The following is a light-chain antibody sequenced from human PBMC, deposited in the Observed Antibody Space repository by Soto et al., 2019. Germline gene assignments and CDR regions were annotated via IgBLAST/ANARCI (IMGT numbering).Light chain of an antibody. CDR2: KAS. V-gene: IGKV1-5*03. J-gene: IGKJ1*01. CDR3: QQYISYSRT. CDR1: ESISSW. Sequence: DIQMTQSPSTLSASVGDRVTITCRASESISSWLAWYQQKPGKAPKLLIYKASNLESGVPSRFSGSGSGTEFTLTIISLQPDDFATYYCQQYISYSRTFGQGTKVEIK.